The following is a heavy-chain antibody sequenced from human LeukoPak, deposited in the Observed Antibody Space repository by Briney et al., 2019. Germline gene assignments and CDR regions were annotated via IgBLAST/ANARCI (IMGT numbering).Heavy chain of an antibody. V-gene: IGHV1-2*02. CDR2: INPNSGGT. J-gene: IGHJ4*02. CDR3: ARDPSGFDY. Sequence: GASVKVSCKASGYTFTNYGISWVRQAPGQGLEWMGWINPNSGGTNYAQKFQGRVTMTRDTSISTAYMELSRLRSDDTAVYYCARDPSGFDYWGQGTLVTVSS. CDR1: GYTFTNYG.